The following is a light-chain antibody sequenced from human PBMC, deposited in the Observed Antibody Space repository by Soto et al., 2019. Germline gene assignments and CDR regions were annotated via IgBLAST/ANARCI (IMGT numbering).Light chain of an antibody. J-gene: IGLJ1*01. CDR2: EVT. Sequence: QSALTRPASVSGSPGQSITISCTGTSSDIGSYDLVSWYQQHPGTATKLIIYEVTKRPSGVSTRFSGSKSGNTASLTISGLQAVDEADYYCCSFADFTYVFGTGTKVTVI. CDR3: CSFADFTYV. V-gene: IGLV2-23*02. CDR1: SSDIGSYDL.